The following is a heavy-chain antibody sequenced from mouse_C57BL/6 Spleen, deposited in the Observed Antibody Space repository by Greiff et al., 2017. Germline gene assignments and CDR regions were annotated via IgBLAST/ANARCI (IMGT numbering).Heavy chain of an antibody. Sequence: QVQLKQSGAELAKPGASVKLSCKASGYTFTSYWMHWVKQRPGQGLEWIGYINPSSGYTKYNQKFKDKATLTADKSTSTAYMQLSSLTYEDSAVYYCARTPYDYDAMDYWGQGTSVTVSS. J-gene: IGHJ4*01. V-gene: IGHV1-7*01. CDR1: GYTFTSYW. CDR3: ARTPYDYDAMDY. D-gene: IGHD6-5*01. CDR2: INPSSGYT.